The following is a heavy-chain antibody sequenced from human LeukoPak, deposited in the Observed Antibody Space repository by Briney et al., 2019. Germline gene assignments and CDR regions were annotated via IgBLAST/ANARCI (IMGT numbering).Heavy chain of an antibody. J-gene: IGHJ6*03. D-gene: IGHD3-10*01. CDR3: ARGYYGSGSHCHMDV. V-gene: IGHV4-59*12. CDR1: APSISSYY. CDR2: IYYSGRT. Sequence: TTSETLSLTCTVAAPSISSYYWSWIRQPPGEGLGWIGYIYYSGRTNYNPSLKSRVTISVDTSKNQFSLKLSCVTAADTAVYYCARGYYGSGSHCHMDVWGKGTTITVS.